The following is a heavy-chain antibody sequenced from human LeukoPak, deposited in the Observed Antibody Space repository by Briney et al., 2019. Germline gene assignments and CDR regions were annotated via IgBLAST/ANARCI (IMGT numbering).Heavy chain of an antibody. J-gene: IGHJ4*02. D-gene: IGHD3-10*01. Sequence: GGSLRLSCAASGFTVSSNYMSWVRQAPGKGLEWVSVIYSGGNTYYADSVKGRFTISRDSSKNTLSLQMNSLRAEDTAVYYCARASSGSGSYTYYFDYWGQGTLVTVSS. V-gene: IGHV3-53*01. CDR1: GFTVSSNY. CDR3: ARASSGSGSYTYYFDY. CDR2: IYSGGNT.